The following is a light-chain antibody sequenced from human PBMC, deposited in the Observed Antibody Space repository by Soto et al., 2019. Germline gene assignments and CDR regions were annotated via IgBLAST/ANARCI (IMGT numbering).Light chain of an antibody. CDR3: QSYDSSLSGWV. V-gene: IGLV1-40*01. CDR2: GNN. CDR1: RSNFGAGYD. J-gene: IGLJ2*01. Sequence: QPVLTQPPSMSGAPGQRVTISCTGSRSNFGAGYDVHWYQHLPGTSPKLLIYGNNNRPSGVPDRFSGSKSGTSASLAITGLQAEDEADYYCQSYDSSLSGWVFGGGTPLTVL.